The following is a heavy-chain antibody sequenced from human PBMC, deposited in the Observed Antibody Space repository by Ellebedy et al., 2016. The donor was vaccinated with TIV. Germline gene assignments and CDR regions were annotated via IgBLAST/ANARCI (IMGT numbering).Heavy chain of an antibody. D-gene: IGHD3-9*01. Sequence: GESLKISXAASGFTFSSYGMPWVRQAPGKGLEWVAVIWYDGSNKYYTDSVKGRFTISRDNSKNTLYLQMNSLRAEDTAVYYCARARLDWNWFDPWGQGTLVTVSS. CDR2: IWYDGSNK. V-gene: IGHV3-33*01. CDR1: GFTFSSYG. CDR3: ARARLDWNWFDP. J-gene: IGHJ5*02.